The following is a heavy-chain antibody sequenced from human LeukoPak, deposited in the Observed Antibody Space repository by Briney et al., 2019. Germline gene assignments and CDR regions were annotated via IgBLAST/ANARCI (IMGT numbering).Heavy chain of an antibody. D-gene: IGHD4-17*01. J-gene: IGHJ4*02. V-gene: IGHV3-23*01. Sequence: PGGSLRLSCAASGFTFSSYAMSWVRQAPGKGLEWVSGIKDSGRSTYYADSVKGRFTISRDNSKNTLYLQMNSLRAEDTAVYYCAGTYDYGIDYWGQGTLVTVSS. CDR1: GFTFSSYA. CDR2: IKDSGRST. CDR3: AGTYDYGIDY.